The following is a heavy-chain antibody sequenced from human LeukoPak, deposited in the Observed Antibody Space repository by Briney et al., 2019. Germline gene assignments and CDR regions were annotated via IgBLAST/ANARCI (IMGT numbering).Heavy chain of an antibody. D-gene: IGHD3-22*01. CDR3: TRRGDRDYYDSSGYYRDY. CDR2: ISGSGGST. CDR1: GFTFSSYA. V-gene: IGHV3-23*01. J-gene: IGHJ4*02. Sequence: GGSLRLSCAASGFTFSSYAMSWVRQAPGKGLEWVSAISGSGGSTYYADSVKGRFTISRDDSKNTAYLQMNSLKTEDTAVYYCTRRGDRDYYDSSGYYRDYWGQGTLVTVSS.